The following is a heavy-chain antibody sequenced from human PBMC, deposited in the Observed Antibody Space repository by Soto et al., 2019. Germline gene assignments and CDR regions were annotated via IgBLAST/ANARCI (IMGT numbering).Heavy chain of an antibody. J-gene: IGHJ4*02. CDR3: AKTGTGWYFDY. CDR2: IKWDASEK. V-gene: IGHV3-7*01. Sequence: PGGSLRLSCAASGFTFGYYWMSWVRQAPGKGLEWLATIKWDASEKKYADSVKGRFTLSRDNSKNTLYLQMNSLRAEDTAVYYCAKTGTGWYFDYWGQGSLVTVSS. D-gene: IGHD6-19*01. CDR1: GFTFGYYW.